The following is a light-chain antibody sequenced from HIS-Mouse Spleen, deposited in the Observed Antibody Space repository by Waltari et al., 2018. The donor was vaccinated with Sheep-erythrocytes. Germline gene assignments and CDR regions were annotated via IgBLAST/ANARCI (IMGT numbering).Light chain of an antibody. Sequence: QSALTQPRSVSGSPGQSVTISCTGTSSDVGGYTYVSWYQQHPGKAPKLMIYDVSKRPSGVPDRCSGSKAGNTASLTISGLQAEDEADYYCCSYAGIYTYVFGTGTKVTVL. CDR3: CSYAGIYTYV. V-gene: IGLV2-11*01. CDR2: DVS. CDR1: SSDVGGYTY. J-gene: IGLJ1*01.